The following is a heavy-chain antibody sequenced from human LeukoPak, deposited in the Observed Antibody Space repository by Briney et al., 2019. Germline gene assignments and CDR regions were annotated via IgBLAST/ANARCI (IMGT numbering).Heavy chain of an antibody. V-gene: IGHV3-53*01. CDR3: ASGPIVVVPAANSYGMDV. CDR1: GFTVSSNY. J-gene: IGHJ6*04. D-gene: IGHD2-2*01. Sequence: GGSLRLSCAASGFTVSSNYMSWVRQAPGKGLEWVSVIYSGGSTYYADSVKGRFTISRDNSKNTLYLQMNSLRAEDTAVYYCASGPIVVVPAANSYGMDVWGKGTTVTVS. CDR2: IYSGGST.